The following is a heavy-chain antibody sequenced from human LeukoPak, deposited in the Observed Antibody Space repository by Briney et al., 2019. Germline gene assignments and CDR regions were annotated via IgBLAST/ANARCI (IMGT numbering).Heavy chain of an antibody. CDR1: GFTLSSYG. CDR3: ANPSGTYGPGVFDS. CDR2: IRYDGSNK. D-gene: IGHD1-26*01. V-gene: IGHV3-30*02. J-gene: IGHJ3*02. Sequence: GGSLRLSCVASGFTLSSYGMHWVRQAPGKVLEWVAFIRYDGSNKYFADSVKGRFTISRDNSENKLYLQMNSLRPEDTAVYYCANPSGTYGPGVFDSWGQGTMVTVSS.